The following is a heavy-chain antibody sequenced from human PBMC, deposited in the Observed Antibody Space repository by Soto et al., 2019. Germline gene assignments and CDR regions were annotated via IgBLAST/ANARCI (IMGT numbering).Heavy chain of an antibody. J-gene: IGHJ6*02. CDR2: IYYSGST. CDR3: TRDGRYDFWSGYYPTGGMDV. V-gene: IGHV4-31*03. CDR1: GGSISSGGYY. D-gene: IGHD3-3*01. Sequence: QVQLQESGPGLVKPSQTLSLTCTVSGGSISSGGYYWSWIRQHPGKGLEWIGCIYYSGSTYYNPSLKIRVTISVDTSKSQSSLKLSSVTAADTAVYYCTRDGRYDFWSGYYPTGGMDVWGQGTTVTVSS.